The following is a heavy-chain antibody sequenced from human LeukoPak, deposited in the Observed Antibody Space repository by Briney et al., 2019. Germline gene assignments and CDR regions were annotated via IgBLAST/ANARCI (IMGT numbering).Heavy chain of an antibody. V-gene: IGHV3-74*01. J-gene: IGHJ1*01. CDR1: GFTFSNYW. D-gene: IGHD1-26*01. CDR2: INSDGRST. Sequence: PGGSLRLSCAASGFTFSNYWMHWVRQATGKGLVWVSRINSDGRSTNYADFVKGRFTISRDNAKNTLYLQMNSLRAEDTDVYYCAREDPWDGDFQHWGQGTLVTVSS. CDR3: AREDPWDGDFQH.